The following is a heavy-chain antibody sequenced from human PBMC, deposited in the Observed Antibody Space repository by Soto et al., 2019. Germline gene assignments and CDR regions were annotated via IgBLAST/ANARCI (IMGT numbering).Heavy chain of an antibody. CDR3: ASAYYYDSSGHPNDDAFDI. D-gene: IGHD3-22*01. V-gene: IGHV1-8*01. J-gene: IGHJ3*02. CDR2: MNPNSGNT. CDR1: GYTFASYD. Sequence: QVQLVQSGAEVKKPGASVKVSCKASGYTFASYDINWVRQATGQGLEWMGWMNPNSGNTGYAQKFQCRVTMTRNTSISTAYMELSSLRSEDTAVYYCASAYYYDSSGHPNDDAFDIWGQGTMVTVSS.